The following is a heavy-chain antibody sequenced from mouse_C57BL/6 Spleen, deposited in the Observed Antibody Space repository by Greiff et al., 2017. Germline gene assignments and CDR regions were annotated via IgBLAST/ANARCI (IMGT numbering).Heavy chain of an antibody. V-gene: IGHV14-1*01. D-gene: IGHD2-3*01. Sequence: EVQLQQSGAELVRPGASVKLSCTASGFNIKDYYMHWVKQRPEHGLEWIGRIAPEDGDTEYAPKFQGKATMTADTSSNTAYLQLSSLTSEDTAVYYCTTMVTPYAMDYWGQGTSVTVSS. CDR2: IAPEDGDT. CDR3: TTMVTPYAMDY. J-gene: IGHJ4*01. CDR1: GFNIKDYY.